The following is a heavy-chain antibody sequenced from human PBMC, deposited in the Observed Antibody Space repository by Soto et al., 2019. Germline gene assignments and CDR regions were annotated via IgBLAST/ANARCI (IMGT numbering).Heavy chain of an antibody. CDR3: AKVITARLSCFYGMDV. D-gene: IGHD6-6*01. Sequence: PGGSLRLSCAASGFTFSSYAMSWVRQAPGKGLEWVSAISGSSGKTYYADSVKGRFTISRDNSKNTLYLQMNSLRAEDTAVYYCAKVITARLSCFYGMDVWGQGTTVTVS. CDR1: GFTFSSYA. V-gene: IGHV3-23*01. J-gene: IGHJ6*02. CDR2: ISGSSGKT.